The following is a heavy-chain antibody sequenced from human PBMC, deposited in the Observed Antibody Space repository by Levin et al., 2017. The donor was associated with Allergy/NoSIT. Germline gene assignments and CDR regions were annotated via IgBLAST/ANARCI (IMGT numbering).Heavy chain of an antibody. D-gene: IGHD5-12*01. CDR1: GFTFSSYG. CDR3: AKCAAVQRGVKYSGYDL. J-gene: IGHJ5*02. V-gene: IGHV3-30*18. CDR2: ISYDGSNK. Sequence: GGSLRLSCAASGFTFSSYGMHWVRQAPGKGLEWVAVISYDGSNKYYADSVKGRFTISRDNSKNTLYLQMNSLRAEDTAVYYCAKCAAVQRGVKYSGYDLWGQGTLVTVSS.